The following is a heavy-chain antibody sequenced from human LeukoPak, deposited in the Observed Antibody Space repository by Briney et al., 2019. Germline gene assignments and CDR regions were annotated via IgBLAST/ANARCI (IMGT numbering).Heavy chain of an antibody. D-gene: IGHD3-16*01. CDR1: GNTFTSSH. J-gene: IGHJ3*02. CDR2: INIGDGYT. Sequence: ASVKVSCKASGNTFTSSHMHWVRQAPGQGLEWMGIINIGDGYTKYAQKFKGRVTITRDTSTSTLYMELSSLRSEDTAVYYCAKDRGGSYTFDIWGQGTMVTVSS. V-gene: IGHV1-46*01. CDR3: AKDRGGSYTFDI.